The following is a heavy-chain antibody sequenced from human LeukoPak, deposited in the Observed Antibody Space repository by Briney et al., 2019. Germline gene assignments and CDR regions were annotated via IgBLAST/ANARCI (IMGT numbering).Heavy chain of an antibody. CDR3: ARVAAMSTHDAFDI. J-gene: IGHJ3*02. D-gene: IGHD5-18*01. V-gene: IGHV4-34*01. CDR2: INHSGST. Sequence: SETLSLTCAVYGGSFSGYYWSWIRQPPGKGLEWIGEINHSGSTNYNPSLKSRVTMSVDTSKNQFSLKLSSVTAADTAVYYCARVAAMSTHDAFDIWGQGIMVTVSS. CDR1: GGSFSGYY.